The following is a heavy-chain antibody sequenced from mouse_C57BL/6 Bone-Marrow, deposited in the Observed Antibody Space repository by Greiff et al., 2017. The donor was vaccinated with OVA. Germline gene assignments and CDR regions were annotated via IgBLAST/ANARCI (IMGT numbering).Heavy chain of an antibody. J-gene: IGHJ2*01. Sequence: VNLVESGAELARPGASVKLSCKASGYTFTSYGISWVKQRTGQGLEWIGEIYPRSGNTYYNEKFKGKATLTADKSSSTAYMELRSLTSEDSAVYFCARRTTVYFDYWGQGTTLTVSS. D-gene: IGHD1-1*01. CDR2: IYPRSGNT. V-gene: IGHV1-81*01. CDR1: GYTFTSYG. CDR3: ARRTTVYFDY.